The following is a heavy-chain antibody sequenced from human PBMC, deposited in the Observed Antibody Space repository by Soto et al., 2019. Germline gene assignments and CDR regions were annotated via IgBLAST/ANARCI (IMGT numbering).Heavy chain of an antibody. V-gene: IGHV3-15*01. J-gene: IGHJ4*02. Sequence: GGSLRLSCAASGFTFTNAWMNWVRQAPGKGLEWVGRIKSRTDGGTTDYAAPVKGRFTISRDDSKNTLYLQMNSLKTEDTAVYYCTTISFNWLVGQYYFDYWGQGTLVTVSS. CDR3: TTISFNWLVGQYYFDY. D-gene: IGHD3-9*01. CDR1: GFTFTNAW. CDR2: IKSRTDGGTT.